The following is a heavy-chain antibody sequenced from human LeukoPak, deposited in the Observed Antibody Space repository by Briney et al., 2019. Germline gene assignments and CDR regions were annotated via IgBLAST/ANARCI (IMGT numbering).Heavy chain of an antibody. V-gene: IGHV4-39*01. J-gene: IGHJ4*02. CDR2: IYYSGST. CDR3: ARLKGRYSGSH. CDR1: GGSISSSSYY. Sequence: PSETLSLTCTVSGGSISSSSYYWGWIRQPPGKGLEWIGSIYYSGSTYYNPSLKSRVTISVDTSKNQFSLKLSSVTAADTAVYYCARLKGRYSGSHWGQGTLVTVSS. D-gene: IGHD1-26*01.